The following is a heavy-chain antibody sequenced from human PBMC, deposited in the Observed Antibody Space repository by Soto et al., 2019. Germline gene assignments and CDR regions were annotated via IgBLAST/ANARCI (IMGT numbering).Heavy chain of an antibody. Sequence: QLQLQESGPGLVKPSETLSLTCTVSGASISSSSYYWGWIRQPPGKGLEWIGTIYYSGRTYYNPSLKSRVTISVDTSKNQFSLKLRSVTAADTAVYYCARIYGGYYFDYWGQGTLVTVSS. CDR1: GASISSSSYY. D-gene: IGHD4-17*01. CDR3: ARIYGGYYFDY. CDR2: IYYSGRT. V-gene: IGHV4-39*01. J-gene: IGHJ4*02.